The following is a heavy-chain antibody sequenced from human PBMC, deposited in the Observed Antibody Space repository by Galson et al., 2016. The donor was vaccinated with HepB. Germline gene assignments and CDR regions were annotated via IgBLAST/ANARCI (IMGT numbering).Heavy chain of an antibody. V-gene: IGHV3-23*01. CDR1: GFSFRIYA. CDR3: AKDLQLWFTIDD. J-gene: IGHJ4*02. CDR2: ISGSGDTT. D-gene: IGHD5-18*01. Sequence: SLRLSCAASGFSFRIYAMNWVRQVPGQGLEWVSGISGSGDTTYYADSVKGRFIISRDNSKNTVYLQVNSLRADDTAVYYCAKDLQLWFTIDDWGQGTLVTVSS.